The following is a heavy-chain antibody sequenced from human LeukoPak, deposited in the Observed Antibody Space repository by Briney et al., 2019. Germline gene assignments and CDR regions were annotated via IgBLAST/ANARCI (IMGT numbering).Heavy chain of an antibody. CDR1: GFSFSNYA. V-gene: IGHV3-23*01. Sequence: GGSLRLSCAASGFSFSNYAMTWVRQAPGKGLECVSGISSGGGSIYYADSVKGRFTISRNNSKNALYLQMNSLRAEDTAVYYCANAYSSNWYGGNWGQGTLVTVSS. CDR2: ISSGGGSI. J-gene: IGHJ4*02. CDR3: ANAYSSNWYGGN. D-gene: IGHD6-13*01.